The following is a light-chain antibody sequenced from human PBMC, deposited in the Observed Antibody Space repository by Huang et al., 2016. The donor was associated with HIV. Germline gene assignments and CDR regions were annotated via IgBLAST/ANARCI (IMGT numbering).Light chain of an antibody. J-gene: IGKJ3*01. Sequence: DVVMTQSPLSLPITLGQPASISCRSSQSLVHSDGNTYLNWFQQRPGQSPRRLIYKVANRDSGVPDRFSVSGSGTDFTLKISRVEAEDVGVYYCMQGTYWPPFTFGPGTKVDIK. CDR1: QSLVHSDGNTY. CDR2: KVA. V-gene: IGKV2-30*02. CDR3: MQGTYWPPFT.